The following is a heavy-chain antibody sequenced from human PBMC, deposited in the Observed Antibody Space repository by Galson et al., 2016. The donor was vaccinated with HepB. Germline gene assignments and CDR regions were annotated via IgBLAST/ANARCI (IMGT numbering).Heavy chain of an antibody. CDR3: ARESGDLISWFDP. Sequence: SLRLSCAASGFTFSTYSMNWVRQAPGKGLEWVSYISPTSSTRYYADSVEGRFTISRDNAKNSLYLQMDSLRDEDTAMYYCARESGDLISWFDPWGQGTLVTVSS. D-gene: IGHD3-10*01. CDR2: ISPTSSTR. V-gene: IGHV3-48*02. J-gene: IGHJ5*02. CDR1: GFTFSTYS.